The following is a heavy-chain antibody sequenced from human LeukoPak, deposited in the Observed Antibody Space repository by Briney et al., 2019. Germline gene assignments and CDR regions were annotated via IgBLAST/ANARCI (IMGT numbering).Heavy chain of an antibody. CDR3: AKTYSSSWYPLGY. J-gene: IGHJ4*02. D-gene: IGHD6-13*01. Sequence: GGSLRLSCAASGFTFSSYWMHWVRQAPGKGLVWVSRINSDGSSTSHADSVKGRFTISRDNAKNTLYLQMNSLRAEDTAVYYCAKTYSSSWYPLGYWGQGTLVTVSS. V-gene: IGHV3-74*01. CDR2: INSDGSST. CDR1: GFTFSSYW.